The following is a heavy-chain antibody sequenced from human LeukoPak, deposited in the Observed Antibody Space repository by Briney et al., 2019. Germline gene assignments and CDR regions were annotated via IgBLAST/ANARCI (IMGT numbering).Heavy chain of an antibody. Sequence: ASVKVSCKASGYTFINNWMHWVRQAPGQGLEWMGGIIPIFGTANYAQKFQGRVTITADESTSTAYMELSSLRSEDTAVYYCAIRGRDIVVVPAAYYYFDYWGQGTLVTVSS. CDR3: AIRGRDIVVVPAAYYYFDY. J-gene: IGHJ4*02. V-gene: IGHV1-69*13. D-gene: IGHD2-2*01. CDR1: GYTFINNW. CDR2: IIPIFGTA.